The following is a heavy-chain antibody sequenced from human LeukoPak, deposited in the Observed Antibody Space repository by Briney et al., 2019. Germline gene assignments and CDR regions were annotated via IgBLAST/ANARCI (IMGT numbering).Heavy chain of an antibody. D-gene: IGHD3-3*01. J-gene: IGHJ5*02. CDR1: GGSISSYY. V-gene: IGHV4-59*01. CDR2: IYYSGST. CDR3: ARASTYYDFWSGYYPPNWFDP. Sequence: SETLSLTCTVSGGSISSYYWSWIRQPPGEGLEWIGYIYYSGSTNYNPSLKSRVTISVDTSKNQFSLKLSSVTAADTAVYYCARASTYYDFWSGYYPPNWFDPWGQGTLVTVSS.